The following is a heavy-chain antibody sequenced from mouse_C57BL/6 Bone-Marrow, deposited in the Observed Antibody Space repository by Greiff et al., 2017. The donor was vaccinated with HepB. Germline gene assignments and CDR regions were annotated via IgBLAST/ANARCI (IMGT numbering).Heavy chain of an antibody. CDR1: GYTFTSYW. J-gene: IGHJ1*03. CDR2: IHPNSGST. CDR3: ARSLLYWYFDV. V-gene: IGHV1-64*01. D-gene: IGHD2-10*01. Sequence: QVQLKQPGAELVKPGASVKLSCKASGYTFTSYWMHWVKQRPGQGLEWIGMIHPNSGSTNYNEKFKSKATLTVDKSSSTAYMQLSSLTSEDSAVYYCARSLLYWYFDVWGTGTTGTVSS.